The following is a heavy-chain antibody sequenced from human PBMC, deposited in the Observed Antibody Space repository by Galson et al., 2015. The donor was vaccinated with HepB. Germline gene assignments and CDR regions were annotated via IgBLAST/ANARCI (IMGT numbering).Heavy chain of an antibody. CDR3: AKTRGGGWFVNALDL. CDR2: ISFDGSHK. D-gene: IGHD3-10*01. V-gene: IGHV3-30*14. J-gene: IGHJ3*01. Sequence: LRLSCAASGFTFSAYAMHWVRQAPGKGLEWVAVISFDGSHKDQADSVKGRFTVSRDNADNTLFLQMNSLRVEDTAVYYCAKTRGGGWFVNALDLWGQGTMVSVSS. CDR1: GFTFSAYA.